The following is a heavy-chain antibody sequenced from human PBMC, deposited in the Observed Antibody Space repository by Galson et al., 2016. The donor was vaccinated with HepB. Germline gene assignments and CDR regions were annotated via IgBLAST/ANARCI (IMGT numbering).Heavy chain of an antibody. J-gene: IGHJ6*02. D-gene: IGHD5-18*01. CDR1: GFTFSSHG. CDR3: ARPHVAMVTGYYYGMDV. V-gene: IGHV3-33*01. Sequence: PRLSCAAFGFTFSSHGMHWVRQAPGKGLEWVAFIWYDGSNKYYADSVKGRFTISRDTSKNTLNLQMNSLRAEDTAVYYCARPHVAMVTGYYYGMDVWGQGTTVTVSS. CDR2: IWYDGSNK.